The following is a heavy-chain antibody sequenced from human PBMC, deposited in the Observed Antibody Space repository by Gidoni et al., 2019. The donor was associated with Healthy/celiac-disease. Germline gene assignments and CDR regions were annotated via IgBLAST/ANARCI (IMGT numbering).Heavy chain of an antibody. CDR1: GYSFTSYW. CDR2: IYPGDSDT. CDR3: ARHRRPGGNYTYFDY. J-gene: IGHJ4*02. D-gene: IGHD4-4*01. Sequence: EVQLVQSGAEVNKPGESLKISCKGSGYSFTSYWIGWVRQMPGKGLEWMGIIYPGDSDTRYSPSFQGQVTISADKSISTAYLQWSSLKASDTAMYYCARHRRPGGNYTYFDYWGQGTLVTVSS. V-gene: IGHV5-51*01.